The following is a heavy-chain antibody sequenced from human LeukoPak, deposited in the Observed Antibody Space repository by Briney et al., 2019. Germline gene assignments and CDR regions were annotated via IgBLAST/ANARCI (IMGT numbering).Heavy chain of an antibody. CDR3: VRGDGFIPHY. CDR2: INRDGSII. V-gene: IGHV3-74*01. J-gene: IGHJ4*02. CDR1: GFTFSSYY. D-gene: IGHD5-24*01. Sequence: AGGSLRLSCAASGFTFSSYYMHWVRQAPGKGLVWVSYINRDGSIIRYADSVKGRFTISRDNAKNTVYLQMNSLRAEDTAVYYCVRGDGFIPHYWRQGTLVTVST.